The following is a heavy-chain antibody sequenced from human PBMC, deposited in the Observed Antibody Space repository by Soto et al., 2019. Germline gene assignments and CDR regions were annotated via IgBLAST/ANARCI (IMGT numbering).Heavy chain of an antibody. CDR1: GFTFSSYR. V-gene: IGHV3-21*01. CDR3: AREGVQHGSGPYYYYGMDV. J-gene: IGHJ6*02. CDR2: ISSSSSYI. Sequence: GGSLRLPFAASGFTFSSYRMNWVRQAPGKGLDWVSSISSSSSYIYYADSVKGRFTISRDNAKNSLYLQMNSLRAEDTAVYYCAREGVQHGSGPYYYYGMDVWGQGTTVTVSS. D-gene: IGHD3-10*01.